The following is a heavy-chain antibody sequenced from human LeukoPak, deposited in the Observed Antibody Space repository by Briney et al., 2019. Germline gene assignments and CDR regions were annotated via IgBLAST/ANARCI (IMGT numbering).Heavy chain of an antibody. D-gene: IGHD3-10*01. J-gene: IGHJ4*02. Sequence: SETLSLTRTVSGGSISSSSYYWGWIRQPPGKGLEWIGSIYYSGSTYYNPSLKSRVTISVDTSKNQFSLKLSSVTAADTAVYYCARHKNYYGSEFDYWGQGTLVTVSS. CDR1: GGSISSSSYY. CDR3: ARHKNYYGSEFDY. CDR2: IYYSGST. V-gene: IGHV4-39*01.